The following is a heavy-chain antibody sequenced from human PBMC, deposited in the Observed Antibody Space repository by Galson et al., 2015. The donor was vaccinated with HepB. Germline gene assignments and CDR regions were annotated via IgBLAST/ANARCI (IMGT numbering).Heavy chain of an antibody. D-gene: IGHD1-1*01. CDR2: MNPNSGNT. V-gene: IGHV1-8*01. Sequence: SVKVSCKASGSTFTSYDINWVRQATGQGLEWMGWMNPNSGNTGYAQKFQGRVTMTRNTSISTAYMELSSLRSEDTAVYYCARGSDWNDPLAIDYWGQGTLVTVSS. CDR3: ARGSDWNDPLAIDY. J-gene: IGHJ4*02. CDR1: GSTFTSYD.